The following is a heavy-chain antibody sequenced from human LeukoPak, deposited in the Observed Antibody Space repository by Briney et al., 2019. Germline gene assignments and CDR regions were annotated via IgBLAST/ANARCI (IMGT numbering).Heavy chain of an antibody. D-gene: IGHD6-13*01. V-gene: IGHV5-51*01. CDR2: IYPGDSDT. Sequence: GESLKISCKGSGYSFTSYWIGWVRQMPGKGLEWMGIIYPGDSDTRYSPSFQGQVTISADKSISTAYLQWSSLKASDTAMYYCARPPHSSSWGYDAFDIWGQGTMVTVSS. J-gene: IGHJ3*02. CDR1: GYSFTSYW. CDR3: ARPPHSSSWGYDAFDI.